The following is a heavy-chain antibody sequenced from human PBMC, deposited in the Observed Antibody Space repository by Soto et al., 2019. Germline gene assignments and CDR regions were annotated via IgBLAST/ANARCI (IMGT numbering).Heavy chain of an antibody. CDR2: SNGVNGFT. V-gene: IGHV1-3*02. CDR3: ARVSYRGALDV. J-gene: IGHJ6*02. D-gene: IGHD3-10*01. CDR1: GYTFRSYA. Sequence: QVQLVQSGAEVRTPGASVKISCKASGYTFRSYAVQWVRQAPGQRLERVGWSNGVNGFTKFSPEHQDRVTITRDTAASTIYMDLSSLTADDTAVYYCARVSYRGALDVWCQGTTVTVSS.